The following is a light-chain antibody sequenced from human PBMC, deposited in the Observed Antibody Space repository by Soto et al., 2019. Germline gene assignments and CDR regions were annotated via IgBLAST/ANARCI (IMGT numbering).Light chain of an antibody. J-gene: IGKJ2*01. CDR2: GAS. Sequence: DSLLTQSPCTLSLSPGDRATLTCRASQSVRSNYLSWYQNKPGRAPRLLIYGASNRPGGIPAKFSGSGSGTEFTLTISSLEPEDFAVYYCQQYGSSPYTFGGGTTLEIK. CDR1: QSVRSNY. V-gene: IGKV3-20*01. CDR3: QQYGSSPYT.